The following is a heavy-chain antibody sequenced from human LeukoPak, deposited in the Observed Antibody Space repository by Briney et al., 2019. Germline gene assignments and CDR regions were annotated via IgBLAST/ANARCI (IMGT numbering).Heavy chain of an antibody. Sequence: PGGSLRLSCAASGFTFSSYSMNWVRQAPGKGLEWVSYISSSSSTIYYADSVKGRFTISRDNAKNSLYLQMNSLRAEDTAVYYCARGMGSGRYAVDIWGQGTMVTVSS. V-gene: IGHV3-48*01. CDR1: GFTFSSYS. CDR3: ARGMGSGRYAVDI. CDR2: ISSSSSTI. J-gene: IGHJ3*02. D-gene: IGHD6-19*01.